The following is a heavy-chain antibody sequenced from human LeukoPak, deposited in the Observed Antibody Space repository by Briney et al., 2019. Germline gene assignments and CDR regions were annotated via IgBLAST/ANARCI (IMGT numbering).Heavy chain of an antibody. Sequence: SCKASGFTFSSYSMNWVRQAPGKGLEWVSSISSSSSYIYYADSVKGRFTISRDNAKNSLYLQMNSLRAEDTAVYYCTNYGVYTGYYFMDVWGKGTTVTVSS. CDR3: TNYGVYTGYYFMDV. D-gene: IGHD4-17*01. V-gene: IGHV3-21*01. CDR1: GFTFSSYS. CDR2: ISSSSSYI. J-gene: IGHJ6*03.